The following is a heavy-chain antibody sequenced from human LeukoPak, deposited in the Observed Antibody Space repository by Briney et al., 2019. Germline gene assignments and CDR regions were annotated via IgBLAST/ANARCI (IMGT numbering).Heavy chain of an antibody. Sequence: GGSLRLSCAASGFTFSSYEMNWVRQAPGKGLEWVSYISSSGSTIYYADSVKGRFTISRDNAKNSLYLQMNSLRAEDTAVYYCARGKMGWLQPSGDAFGIWGQGTMVTVSS. J-gene: IGHJ3*02. CDR2: ISSSGSTI. D-gene: IGHD5-24*01. V-gene: IGHV3-48*03. CDR1: GFTFSSYE. CDR3: ARGKMGWLQPSGDAFGI.